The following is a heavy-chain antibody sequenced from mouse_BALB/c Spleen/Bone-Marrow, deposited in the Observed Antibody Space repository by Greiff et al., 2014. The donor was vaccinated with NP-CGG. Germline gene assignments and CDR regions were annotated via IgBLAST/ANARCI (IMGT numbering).Heavy chain of an antibody. V-gene: IGHV2-6-2*01. D-gene: IGHD2-2*01. CDR2: IWSDGTT. CDR3: ARHERGYPYAMDY. Sequence: VQLVESGPDLVAPSQSLSITCTVSGFSLTLYGVHWVRQSPGKGLEWLVVIWSDGTTTYNSALKSRLSISKDNSKSQVFLELNSLQTDDTAMYYCARHERGYPYAMDYWGQGTSVTVSS. CDR1: GFSLTLYG. J-gene: IGHJ4*01.